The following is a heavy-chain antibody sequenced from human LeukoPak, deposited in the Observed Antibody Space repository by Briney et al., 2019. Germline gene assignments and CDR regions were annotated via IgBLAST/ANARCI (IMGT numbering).Heavy chain of an antibody. CDR3: ARDYGD. D-gene: IGHD4-17*01. Sequence: PSETLSLICTVSGASISSYYWSWIRQPPGKGLEWIGDIYYSGSIKYNPSLKSRVTMSVDTSKNQFSLKLSSVTAADTAVYYCARDYGDWGQGTLVTVSS. V-gene: IGHV4-59*12. CDR1: GASISSYY. CDR2: IYYSGSI. J-gene: IGHJ4*02.